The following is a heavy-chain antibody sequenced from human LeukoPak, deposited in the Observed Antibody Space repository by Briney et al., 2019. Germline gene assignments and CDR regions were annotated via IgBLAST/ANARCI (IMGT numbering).Heavy chain of an antibody. CDR3: ARFTPQGYGWGGYNRFDP. CDR2: IYYSGST. J-gene: IGHJ5*02. Sequence: GSLRLSCAVSGFIFSSSWMSWVRQPPGKGLEWIGSIYYSGSTYYNPSLKSRVTISVDTSKNRFSLNLTSVTAADTAVYYCARFTPQGYGWGGYNRFDPWGQGTLVTVSS. CDR1: GFIFSSSWM. D-gene: IGHD3-16*01. V-gene: IGHV4-38-2*01.